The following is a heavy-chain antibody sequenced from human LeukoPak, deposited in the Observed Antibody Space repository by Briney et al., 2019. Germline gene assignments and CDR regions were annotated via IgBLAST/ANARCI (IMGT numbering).Heavy chain of an antibody. CDR3: AKERHSYRAYYFDY. Sequence: EGSLRLSCAASGFTFSSYAMHWVRQAPGKGLEWVAVISYDGSNKYYADSVKGRFTISRDNSKNTLYLQMNSLRGEDTAVYYCAKERHSYRAYYFDYWGQGTLVTVSS. V-gene: IGHV3-30*04. CDR2: ISYDGSNK. CDR1: GFTFSSYA. D-gene: IGHD5-18*01. J-gene: IGHJ4*02.